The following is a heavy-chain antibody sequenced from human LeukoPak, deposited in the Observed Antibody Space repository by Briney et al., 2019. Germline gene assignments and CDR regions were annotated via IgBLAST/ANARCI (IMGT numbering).Heavy chain of an antibody. J-gene: IGHJ5*02. Sequence: SETLSLTCTVSGGSISSSSYYWGWIRQPPGKGLEWIGSIYYSGSTYYNPSLKSRVTISVDTSKNQFSLKLSSVTAADTAVYYCARDLAATLGYCSGGSCYSNWFDPWGQGTLVTVSS. D-gene: IGHD2-15*01. V-gene: IGHV4-39*07. CDR3: ARDLAATLGYCSGGSCYSNWFDP. CDR2: IYYSGST. CDR1: GGSISSSSYY.